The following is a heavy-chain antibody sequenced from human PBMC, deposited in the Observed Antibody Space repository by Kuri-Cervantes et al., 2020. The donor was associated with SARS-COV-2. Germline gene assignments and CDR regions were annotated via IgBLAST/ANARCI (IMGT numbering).Heavy chain of an antibody. CDR3: ARGPGYRDSSGYYHF. V-gene: IGHV3-74*01. Sequence: GESLKISCAASGFTFSTYWMHWVRQAPGKGLVWVSRINSDGSSTTYADSVKGRFTISRDNAKNTLYLQMNSLRAEDTAVYYCARGPGYRDSSGYYHFWGQGTLVTVSS. CDR2: INSDGSST. CDR1: GFTFSTYW. D-gene: IGHD3-22*01. J-gene: IGHJ4*02.